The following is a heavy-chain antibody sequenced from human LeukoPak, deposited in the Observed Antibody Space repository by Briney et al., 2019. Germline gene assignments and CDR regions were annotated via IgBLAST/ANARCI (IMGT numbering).Heavy chain of an antibody. D-gene: IGHD3-22*01. CDR2: IYYSGST. J-gene: IGHJ5*02. CDR1: GGSISSYY. CDR3: ARGASGDSSGYYSWFDP. V-gene: IGHV4-59*01. Sequence: SETLSLTCTVSGGSISSYYWSWIRQPPGKGLEWIGYIYYSGSTNYNPSLKSRVTISVDTSKNQFSLKLSSVTAADTAVYYCARGASGDSSGYYSWFDPWGQGTLVTVSS.